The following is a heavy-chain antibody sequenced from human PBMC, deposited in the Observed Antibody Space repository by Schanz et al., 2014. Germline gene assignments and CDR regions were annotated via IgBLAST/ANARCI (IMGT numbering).Heavy chain of an antibody. D-gene: IGHD6-19*01. CDR3: ARQYSGWSRFDP. CDR1: GGSIRTYF. Sequence: QVQLQESGPGLVKPSETLSLTCSVSGGSIRTYFWAWIRQPPGKGLEWIGFIYYSGSTNYNPSLKRRVPISVDMPNTQFALNLTSATAADTGVYYCARQYSGWSRFDPWGQGIRVTVSS. CDR2: IYYSGST. J-gene: IGHJ5*02. V-gene: IGHV4-59*08.